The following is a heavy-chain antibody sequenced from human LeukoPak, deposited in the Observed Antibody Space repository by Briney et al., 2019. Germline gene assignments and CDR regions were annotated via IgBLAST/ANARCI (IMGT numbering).Heavy chain of an antibody. Sequence: SETLSLTCTVSGGSISSSSYYWGWIRQPPGKGLEWIGSIYYSGSTYYNPSLKSRVTISVDTSKNQFSLKLSSVTAADTAVYYCARGRSGGGRARGGSYSRYMDVWGKGTTVTVSS. CDR3: ARGRSGGGRARGGSYSRYMDV. CDR2: IYYSGST. D-gene: IGHD1-26*01. V-gene: IGHV4-39*01. J-gene: IGHJ6*03. CDR1: GGSISSSSYY.